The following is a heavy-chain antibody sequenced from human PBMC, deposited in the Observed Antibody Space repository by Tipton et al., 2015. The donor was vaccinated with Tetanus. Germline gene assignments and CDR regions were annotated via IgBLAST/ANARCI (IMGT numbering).Heavy chain of an antibody. Sequence: QSGPEVKKPGASVRVSCKAFGYAFASYDLNWVRQASGQGLEWLGYMNPKTGPAGYAQKFQGRVTMTSDISSSTAYMELRNLRSDDTAIYYCARGMDYDSSGIDDFWGQGTLVTVSS. CDR1: GYAFASYD. V-gene: IGHV1-8*01. D-gene: IGHD3-22*01. CDR2: MNPKTGPA. J-gene: IGHJ4*02. CDR3: ARGMDYDSSGIDDF.